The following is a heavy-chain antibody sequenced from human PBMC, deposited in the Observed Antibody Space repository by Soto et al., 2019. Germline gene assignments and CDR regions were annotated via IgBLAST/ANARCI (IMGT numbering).Heavy chain of an antibody. D-gene: IGHD2-15*01. CDR2: IIPILGIA. V-gene: IGHV1-69*02. CDR3: ARRKVVAATLDAFDI. Sequence: GASVKVSCKASGYTFTSYTISWVQQAPGQGLEWMERIIPILGIANYAQKFQGRVTITADKSTSTAYMELSSLRSEDTAVYYCARRKVVAATLDAFDIWGQGTLVTVSS. J-gene: IGHJ3*02. CDR1: GYTFTSYT.